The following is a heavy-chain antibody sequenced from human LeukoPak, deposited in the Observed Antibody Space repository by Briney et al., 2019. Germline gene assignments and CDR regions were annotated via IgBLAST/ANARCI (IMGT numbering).Heavy chain of an antibody. D-gene: IGHD6-6*01. J-gene: IGHJ3*02. V-gene: IGHV3-23*01. CDR1: GFTFSSYA. CDR3: AKAFREYGSTTYSSFDI. CDR2: ITGTT. Sequence: GGSLRLSCAASGFTFSSYAMSRVRQAPGKGLQWVSTITGTTHYADSVRGRFTISTDNSKNILYLQMNSLSTEDTAIYSCAKAFREYGSTTYSSFDIWGQGTMVTVSS.